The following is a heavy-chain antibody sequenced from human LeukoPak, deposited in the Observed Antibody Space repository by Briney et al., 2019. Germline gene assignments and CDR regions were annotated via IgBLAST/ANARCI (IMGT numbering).Heavy chain of an antibody. J-gene: IGHJ4*02. CDR2: INHSGYT. D-gene: IGHD4-17*01. V-gene: IGHV4-34*01. Sequence: SETLSLTCAVSGVSFNDYYWSWVRQTPWTGLEWIGEINHSGYTNDSPSLKSRVTLSIDTSRKQFSLNLRSVTVADTGIYYCTRMTTGHDYWGQGTLVTVSS. CDR1: GVSFNDYY. CDR3: TRMTTGHDY.